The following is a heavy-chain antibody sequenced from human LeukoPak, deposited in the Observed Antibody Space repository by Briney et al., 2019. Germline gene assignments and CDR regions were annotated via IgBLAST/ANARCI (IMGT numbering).Heavy chain of an antibody. D-gene: IGHD3-22*01. CDR2: MSGSCTRT. V-gene: IGHV3-23*01. CDR3: AKGNHYYDSSGFYDY. CDR1: GFTFSSYA. J-gene: IGHJ4*02. Sequence: GGSLRLSCAASGFTFSSYAMSWVRQAPGKGLEWVSGMSGSCTRTNYADSVKGRFTISRDNSKSTLFLKMNSLRAEDTAVYYCAKGNHYYDSSGFYDYWGQGTLVTVSS.